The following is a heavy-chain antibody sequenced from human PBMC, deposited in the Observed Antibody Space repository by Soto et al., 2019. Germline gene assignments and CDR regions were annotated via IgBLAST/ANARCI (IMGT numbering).Heavy chain of an antibody. J-gene: IGHJ6*02. V-gene: IGHV4-30-4*01. Sequence: QVQLQESGPGLVKPSQTLSLTCTVAGGSISSGDYYWSWIRQPPGKGLEWIGYIYYSGSTYYNPPSKSRVTISVDTSKNQFSLKLSSVTAADTAVYYCAREVLAYYDSRDDYYGMDVWGQGTTVTVSS. D-gene: IGHD3-22*01. CDR1: GGSISSGDYY. CDR3: AREVLAYYDSRDDYYGMDV. CDR2: IYYSGST.